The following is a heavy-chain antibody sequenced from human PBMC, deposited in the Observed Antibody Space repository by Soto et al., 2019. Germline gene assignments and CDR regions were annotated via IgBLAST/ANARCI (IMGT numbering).Heavy chain of an antibody. J-gene: IGHJ4*02. V-gene: IGHV3-30*18. Sequence: GGSLRLSCAASGFTFSNYGMHWVRQAPGKGLEWVAIISYVGSNPYYADSVKGRFTISRDNSKNTLYLQMNSLRAEDTGIYYCAKVRLGSYSLAYAFDCWGQGTLVTVSS. D-gene: IGHD5-18*01. CDR3: AKVRLGSYSLAYAFDC. CDR2: ISYVGSNP. CDR1: GFTFSNYG.